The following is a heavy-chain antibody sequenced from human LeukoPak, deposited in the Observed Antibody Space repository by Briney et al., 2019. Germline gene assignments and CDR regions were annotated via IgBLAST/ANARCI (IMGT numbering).Heavy chain of an antibody. CDR3: ARELGYGGNDAFDI. V-gene: IGHV1-2*02. J-gene: IGHJ3*02. D-gene: IGHD4-23*01. CDR1: GYTFTGYY. CDR2: INPNSGGT. Sequence: ASVKVSCKASGYTFTGYYMHWVRQAPGQGLEWMGWINPNSGGTNYAQKFQGRVTMTRDTSISTAYMELSRLRSDDTAVYYCARELGYGGNDAFDIWGQGTMVTVSS.